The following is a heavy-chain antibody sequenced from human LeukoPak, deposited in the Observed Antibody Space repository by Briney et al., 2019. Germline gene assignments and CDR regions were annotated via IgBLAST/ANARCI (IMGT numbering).Heavy chain of an antibody. J-gene: IGHJ4*02. CDR3: ARGVDH. CDR1: GFTFSDYW. Sequence: GGSLRLSCAASGFTFSDYWMSWVRQAPGKGLEWVADIKQDGSEKYYVDSVKGRFTISRDNAKNSLYLQMNSLRAEDTAVYYCARGVDHWGQGTLVIVSS. CDR2: IKQDGSEK. V-gene: IGHV3-7*04. D-gene: IGHD3-3*01.